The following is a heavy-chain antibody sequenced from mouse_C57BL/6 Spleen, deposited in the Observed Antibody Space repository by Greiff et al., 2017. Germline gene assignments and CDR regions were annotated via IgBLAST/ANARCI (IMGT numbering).Heavy chain of an antibody. CDR1: GFTFSSYG. CDR3: ARQGGGSPYFDY. CDR2: ISSGGSYT. J-gene: IGHJ2*01. V-gene: IGHV5-6*01. Sequence: EVQGVESGGDLVKPGGSLKLSCAASGFTFSSYGMSWVRQTPDKRLEWVATISSGGSYTYYPDSVKGRFTISRDNAKNTLYLQMSSLKSEDTAMYYCARQGGGSPYFDYWGQGTTLTVSS.